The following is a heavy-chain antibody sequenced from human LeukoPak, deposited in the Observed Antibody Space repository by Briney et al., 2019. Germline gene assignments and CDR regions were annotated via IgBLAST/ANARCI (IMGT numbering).Heavy chain of an antibody. D-gene: IGHD3-16*01. J-gene: IGHJ4*02. Sequence: GGSLRLSCAASGFSFSGFGMHWARQAPGKGLEWVSYINDRSTTIYYADSVKARFTISRDNAKNSLFLQMNSLRAEDTAVYFCVTDWPVWWGQGALVTVSS. CDR2: INDRSTTI. CDR1: GFSFSGFG. CDR3: VTDWPVW. V-gene: IGHV3-48*01.